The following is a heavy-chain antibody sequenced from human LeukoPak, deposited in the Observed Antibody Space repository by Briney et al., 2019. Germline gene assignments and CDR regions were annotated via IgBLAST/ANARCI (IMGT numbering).Heavy chain of an antibody. Sequence: GGSLRLSCAASGFTFSSYAMSWVRQAPGRGLEWVSGISGSGGNTYYAGSVKGRFTISRDNSKNTLYLQMNSLRAEDTALYYCAKNGYCSSTSCFMPTYYYGMDVWGQGTTVTVSS. D-gene: IGHD2-2*03. CDR3: AKNGYCSSTSCFMPTYYYGMDV. CDR1: GFTFSSYA. V-gene: IGHV3-23*01. CDR2: ISGSGGNT. J-gene: IGHJ6*02.